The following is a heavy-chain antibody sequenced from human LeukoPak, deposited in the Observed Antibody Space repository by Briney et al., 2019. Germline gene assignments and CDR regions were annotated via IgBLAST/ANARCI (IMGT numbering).Heavy chain of an antibody. V-gene: IGHV1-2*04. CDR2: INPNSGGT. J-gene: IGHJ4*02. D-gene: IGHD6-19*01. CDR3: ARGGPVAGTRPGDY. CDR1: GYTFTGYY. Sequence: ASVKVSCKASGYTFTGYYMHWVRQAPGQGLEWMGWINPNSGGTNYAQKFQGWVTMTRDTSISTAYMELSRLRSDDTAVYYCARGGPVAGTRPGDYWGQGTLVTVSS.